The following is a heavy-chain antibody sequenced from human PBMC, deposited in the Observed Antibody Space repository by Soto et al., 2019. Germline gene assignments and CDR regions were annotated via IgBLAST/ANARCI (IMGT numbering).Heavy chain of an antibody. CDR1: GYTFTNYA. CDR3: ATLNPVGYKYDLAFDY. D-gene: IGHD3-16*01. Sequence: QVHLVQSGAEVKKPGASVKVSCKASGYTFTNYAMHWVRQAPGQRLEYMGWVNGGNGETKYSQKFQGTVTFTRDTSASTAYLELSSLRSEDTALYYCATLNPVGYKYDLAFDYRGQGTLVTVSS. J-gene: IGHJ4*02. V-gene: IGHV1-3*01. CDR2: VNGGNGET.